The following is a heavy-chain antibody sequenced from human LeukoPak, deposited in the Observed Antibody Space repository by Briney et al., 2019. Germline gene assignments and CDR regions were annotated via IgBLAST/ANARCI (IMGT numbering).Heavy chain of an antibody. CDR2: ISGSGGST. D-gene: IGHD3-3*01. V-gene: IGHV3-23*01. J-gene: IGHJ6*02. Sequence: PGGSLRLSCAASGFTFSSYAMSWVRQAPGKGLEWVSAISGSGGSTCYADSVKGRFTISRDNSKNTLYLQMNSLRAEDTAVYYCAKDLVYYDFWTPMDVWGQGTTITVSS. CDR1: GFTFSSYA. CDR3: AKDLVYYDFWTPMDV.